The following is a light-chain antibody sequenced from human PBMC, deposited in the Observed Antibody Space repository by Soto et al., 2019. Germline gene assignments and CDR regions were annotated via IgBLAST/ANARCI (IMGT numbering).Light chain of an antibody. V-gene: IGKV3-20*01. CDR2: GAS. CDR3: QQYNTYSWT. CDR1: QSVSSSR. J-gene: IGKJ1*01. Sequence: IVLTQSPGTLSLSPGERATLSCRASQSVSSSRLAWYRQKPGQAPRLLIYGASSRATGIPDRFSGSGSGTEFALTISSLQPDDFATYYCQQYNTYSWTFGPGTKVDIK.